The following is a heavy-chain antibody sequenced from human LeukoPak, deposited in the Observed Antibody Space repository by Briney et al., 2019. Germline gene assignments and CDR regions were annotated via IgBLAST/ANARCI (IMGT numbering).Heavy chain of an antibody. CDR2: INPNSGGT. Sequence: ASVKVSCKASGYTFTGYYMHWVRQAPGQGLELTGRINPNSGGTNYARKFQGRVTMTRDTSISTAYMELSRLRSDDTAVYYCARDLSPENSQIDYWGQGTLVTVSS. V-gene: IGHV1-2*06. CDR3: ARDLSPENSQIDY. D-gene: IGHD5-18*01. CDR1: GYTFTGYY. J-gene: IGHJ4*02.